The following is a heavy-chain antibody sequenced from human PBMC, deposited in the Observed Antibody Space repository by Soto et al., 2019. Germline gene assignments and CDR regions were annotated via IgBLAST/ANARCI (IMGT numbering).Heavy chain of an antibody. CDR3: TFTVTTFWPDY. Sequence: EVQLVESGGGLVQPGGSLKLSCAASGFTFSGSAMHWVRQASGKGLEWVGRIRSKANSYATTYAASVRGRFTISRDDSKNTAYLQMNSLKTEDTAVYYCTFTVTTFWPDYCGQGTLVTVSS. CDR1: GFTFSGSA. J-gene: IGHJ4*02. V-gene: IGHV3-73*02. D-gene: IGHD4-17*01. CDR2: IRSKANSYAT.